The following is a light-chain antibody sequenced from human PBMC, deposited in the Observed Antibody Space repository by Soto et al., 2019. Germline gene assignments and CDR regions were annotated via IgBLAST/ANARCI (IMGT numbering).Light chain of an antibody. V-gene: IGKV1-39*01. Sequence: DFQMTQSPSSLSASIGDRVTITCRASRTINTYLNWYQQRSGKAPNLLIYAASNLQSGVPSRSSGSGSGTDFTLTISNLQPEDFATYYCQQTYSPLPITFGQGTRLEIK. CDR1: RTINTY. J-gene: IGKJ5*01. CDR3: QQTYSPLPIT. CDR2: AAS.